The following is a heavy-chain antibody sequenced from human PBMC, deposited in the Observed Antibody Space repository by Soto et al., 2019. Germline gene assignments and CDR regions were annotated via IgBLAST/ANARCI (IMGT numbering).Heavy chain of an antibody. CDR1: GGSTSSYY. V-gene: IGHV4-59*01. D-gene: IGHD2-15*01. CDR2: IHYSGST. Sequence: SETLSLTCSVSGGSTSSYYWSWIRQPPGKGLEWIGYIHYSGSTDYSPSLKSRVTMSIDTSQNQVSLKLTSVTTADTAVYYCEATPRYWGQGTLVTVSS. J-gene: IGHJ4*02. CDR3: EATPRY.